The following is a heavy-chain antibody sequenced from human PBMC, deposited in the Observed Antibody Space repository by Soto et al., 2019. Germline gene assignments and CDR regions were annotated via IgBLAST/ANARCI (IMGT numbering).Heavy chain of an antibody. V-gene: IGHV4-4*07. J-gene: IGHJ5*02. CDR2: IFTSGST. D-gene: IGHD6-13*01. Sequence: SETLSLTCTVSGDSMSSFYWTWIRQPAGKGLEWIGRIFTSGSTNYNPSLKSRVTMSVDTSKNQFSLKLSSVTAADTAVYYCARQIAAAGTGWFDPWGQGTLVTVSS. CDR1: GDSMSSFY. CDR3: ARQIAAAGTGWFDP.